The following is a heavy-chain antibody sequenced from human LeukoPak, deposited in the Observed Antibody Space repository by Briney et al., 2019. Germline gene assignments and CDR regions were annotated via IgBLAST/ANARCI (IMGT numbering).Heavy chain of an antibody. V-gene: IGHV3-7*01. D-gene: IGHD3-3*01. CDR1: GFTFSSYW. CDR3: ARDPYDFWSGIDY. Sequence: GGSLRLSCAASGFTFSSYWMSWVRQAPGKGLEWVANIKEDGNEKYYVDSVKGRFTISRDNAKNSLHLQMNSLRAEDTAVYYCARDPYDFWSGIDYWGQGTLVTVSS. J-gene: IGHJ4*02. CDR2: IKEDGNEK.